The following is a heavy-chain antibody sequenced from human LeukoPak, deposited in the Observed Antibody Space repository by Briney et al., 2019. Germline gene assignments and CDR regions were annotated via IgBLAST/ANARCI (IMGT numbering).Heavy chain of an antibody. D-gene: IGHD1-1*01. CDR3: ARNDWNDPWFDP. J-gene: IGHJ5*02. Sequence: ASVKLSCKASGYTFTGYYIHWVRQAPRQGLEWRGWLNPKSGGTNYAQNFQGRVTMTTDTIINTAYMELSRLRSDDTAVYYCARNDWNDPWFDPWGQGTLVTVSS. V-gene: IGHV1-2*02. CDR2: LNPKSGGT. CDR1: GYTFTGYY.